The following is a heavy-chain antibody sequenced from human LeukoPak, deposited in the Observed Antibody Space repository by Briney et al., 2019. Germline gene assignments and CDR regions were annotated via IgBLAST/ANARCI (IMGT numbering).Heavy chain of an antibody. CDR2: IYYSGST. D-gene: IGHD1-14*01. J-gene: IGHJ4*02. Sequence: KTSETLSLACTVAGGSISSSSYYWGWIRQAPGKGLEWIGSIYYSGSTYYNPWLKRRVTISVDTSKHQFSLTLSSVTAADTAVYYCARRGLGRTFDYWGQGTLVTVSS. V-gene: IGHV4-39*07. CDR3: ARRGLGRTFDY. CDR1: GGSISSSSYY.